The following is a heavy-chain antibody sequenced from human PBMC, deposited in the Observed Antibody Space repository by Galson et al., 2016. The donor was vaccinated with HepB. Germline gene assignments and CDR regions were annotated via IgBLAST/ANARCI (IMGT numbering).Heavy chain of an antibody. CDR1: GGFISSSKYY. V-gene: IGHV4-39*01. Sequence: ETLSLTCTVSGGFISSSKYYWGWIRQPPGKGLEWIGSIHYRGSTSYNPSLKSRVSISVDTSKNHFSLNLTSVTAADTAVYYCARQGVGILMVYAKIWGQGTLVTVSS. J-gene: IGHJ4*02. CDR3: ARQGVGILMVYAKI. D-gene: IGHD2-8*01. CDR2: IHYRGST.